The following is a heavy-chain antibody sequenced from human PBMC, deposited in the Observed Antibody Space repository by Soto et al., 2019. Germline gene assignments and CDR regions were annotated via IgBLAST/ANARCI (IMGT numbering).Heavy chain of an antibody. J-gene: IGHJ4*02. Sequence: PSETLSLPCAVDGGSIRGYYGSWIRQPPGKGLEWIGEINHSGSTNYNPSLKSRVTISVDTSKNQFSPKLSSVTAADTAVYYCARGPFYDSSGYYDYWGQGTLVTVSS. CDR3: ARGPFYDSSGYYDY. CDR1: GGSIRGYY. CDR2: INHSGST. V-gene: IGHV4-34*01. D-gene: IGHD3-22*01.